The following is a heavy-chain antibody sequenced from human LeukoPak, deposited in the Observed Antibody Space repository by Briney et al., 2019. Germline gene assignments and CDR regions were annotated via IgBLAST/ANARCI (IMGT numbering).Heavy chain of an antibody. CDR2: FDPEDGET. J-gene: IGHJ4*02. CDR3: AKAYDFWSGRGVFDY. CDR1: GYTLTELS. D-gene: IGHD3-3*01. V-gene: IGHV1-24*01. Sequence: ASVKVSCKVSGYTLTELSMHWVRQAPGKGLEWMGGFDPEDGETIYAQKFQGRVTMTEDTSTDTAYMELSSLRSEDTAVYYCAKAYDFWSGRGVFDYWGQGTLVTVSS.